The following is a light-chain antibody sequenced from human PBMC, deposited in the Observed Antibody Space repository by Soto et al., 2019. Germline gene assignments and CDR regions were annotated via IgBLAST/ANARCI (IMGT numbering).Light chain of an antibody. CDR3: QSYDTSVSGARV. V-gene: IGLV1-44*01. J-gene: IGLJ3*02. CDR2: SDN. Sequence: QSVLTQPPSASGTPGQRFTISCSGSSSNIGSNTVNWYQQLPGTAPKLLIYSDNQRPSGVPDRFSGSKSGTSASLAISGLQSEDEADYYCQSYDTSVSGARVFGGGTKVTVL. CDR1: SSNIGSNT.